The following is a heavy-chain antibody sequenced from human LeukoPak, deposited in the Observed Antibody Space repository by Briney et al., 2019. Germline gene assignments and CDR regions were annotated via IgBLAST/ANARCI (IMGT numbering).Heavy chain of an antibody. J-gene: IGHJ4*02. CDR1: GFTFSSYE. D-gene: IGHD3-10*01. CDR2: ISSSVSTI. Sequence: GGSLRLSCAASGFTFSSYEMNWVRQAPGKGLEWVSYISSSVSTIYYADSVKGRFTISRDNAKNSLYLQMNSLRAEDMAVYYCARGLPVRGVNTDYWGQGTLVTVSS. V-gene: IGHV3-48*03. CDR3: ARGLPVRGVNTDY.